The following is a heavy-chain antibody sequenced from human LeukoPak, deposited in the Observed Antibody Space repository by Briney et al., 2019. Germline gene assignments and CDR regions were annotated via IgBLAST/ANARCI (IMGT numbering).Heavy chain of an antibody. CDR3: ARVLSSSRVLQGWFYMDV. D-gene: IGHD2-15*01. Sequence: SETLSLTCTVSGDSFSSSSYSWAWIRQPPGKGLEWIGKFYYRGRTYDNPSLKSRVTISVDTSKNQFSLKLSSVTAADTAVYFCARVLSSSRVLQGWFYMDVWGKGTTVTVS. V-gene: IGHV4-39*07. CDR2: FYYRGRT. CDR1: GDSFSSSSYS. J-gene: IGHJ6*03.